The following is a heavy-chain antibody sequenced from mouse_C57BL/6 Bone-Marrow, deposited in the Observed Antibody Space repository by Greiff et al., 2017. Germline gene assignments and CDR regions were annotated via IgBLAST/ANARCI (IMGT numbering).Heavy chain of an antibody. V-gene: IGHV1-81*01. J-gene: IGHJ3*01. Sequence: VKVVESGAELARPGASVKLSCKASGYTFTSYGISWVKQRTGQGLEWIGEIYPRSGNTYYNEKFKGKATLTADKSSSTAYMELRSLTSEDSAVYFCARLYYDYGGFAYWGKGTLVTVSA. D-gene: IGHD2-4*01. CDR2: IYPRSGNT. CDR3: ARLYYDYGGFAY. CDR1: GYTFTSYG.